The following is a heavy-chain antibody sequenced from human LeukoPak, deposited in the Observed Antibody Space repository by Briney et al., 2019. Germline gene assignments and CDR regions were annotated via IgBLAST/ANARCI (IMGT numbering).Heavy chain of an antibody. D-gene: IGHD3-3*01. CDR1: GFTFSSYY. CDR3: ARASKVFGVVIIPSLGLGY. CDR2: ISSSSSTI. J-gene: IGHJ4*02. Sequence: GGSLRLSCAASGFTFSSYYMSWVRQAPGKGLEWVSYISSSSSTIYYADSVKGRFTISRDNAKNSLYLQMNSLRAEDTAVYYCARASKVFGVVIIPSLGLGYWGQGTLVTVSS. V-gene: IGHV3-48*01.